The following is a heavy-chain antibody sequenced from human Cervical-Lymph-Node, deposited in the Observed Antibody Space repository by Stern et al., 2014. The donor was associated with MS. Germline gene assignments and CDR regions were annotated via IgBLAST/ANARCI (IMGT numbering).Heavy chain of an antibody. J-gene: IGHJ3*02. CDR3: ARDCRLRRKGAPDAFDI. D-gene: IGHD4-17*01. CDR2: MYTSGST. V-gene: IGHV4-61*02. Sequence: QVQLQESGPGLVKASQTLSLTCTVSGDSISNGSHYWSWIRQPAGKGLEWIGRMYTSGSTNYNPSLKSRATISVDTSKNQFSLKRRSVPAADTAVYYCARDCRLRRKGAPDAFDIWGQGTMVTVSS. CDR1: GDSISNGSHY.